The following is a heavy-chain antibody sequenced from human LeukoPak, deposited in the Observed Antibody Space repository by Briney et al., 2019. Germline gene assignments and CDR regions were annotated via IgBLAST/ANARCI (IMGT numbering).Heavy chain of an antibody. V-gene: IGHV3-43*02. CDR1: GFAFADYA. J-gene: IGHJ6*02. Sequence: GGSLRLSCAASGFAFADYAMHWVRQIPGKGLECVAHIHADGGRTFYADSVKGRITVFRASTKHSMFLQMDSLTSDDSDFYNCSTWAFYDGLDVWGQGATVIVSS. CDR2: IHADGGRT. D-gene: IGHD2/OR15-2a*01. CDR3: STWAFYDGLDV.